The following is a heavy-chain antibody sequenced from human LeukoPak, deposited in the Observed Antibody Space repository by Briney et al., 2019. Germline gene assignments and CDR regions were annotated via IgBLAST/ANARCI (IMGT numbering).Heavy chain of an antibody. CDR3: AKDLHKIGALGAFDI. J-gene: IGHJ3*02. D-gene: IGHD3-22*01. CDR1: GFTVSSNY. V-gene: IGHV3-53*05. CDR2: IYSGGST. Sequence: GGSLRLSCAASGFTVSSNYMSWVRQAPWKGLEWVSVIYSGGSTYYADSVKGRFTISRDNSKNALYLQMNSLRAEDTAVYYCAKDLHKIGALGAFDIWGQGTMVTVSS.